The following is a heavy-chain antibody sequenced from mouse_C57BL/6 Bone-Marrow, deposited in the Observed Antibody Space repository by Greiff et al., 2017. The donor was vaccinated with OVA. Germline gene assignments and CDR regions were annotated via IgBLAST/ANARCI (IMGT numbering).Heavy chain of an antibody. CDR2: IYPGSGST. CDR1: GYTFTSYW. CDR3: ERWGAAYYCDY. V-gene: IGHV1-55*01. J-gene: IGHJ2*01. Sequence: VQLQQPGAELVKPGASVKMSCKASGYTFTSYWITWVKQRPGQGLEWIGDIYPGSGSTNYNETFKSKATLTVDTSSSTAYMQRRSLTSEDSAVYYSERWGAAYYCDYWGQGTTLTVSS. D-gene: IGHD6-1*01.